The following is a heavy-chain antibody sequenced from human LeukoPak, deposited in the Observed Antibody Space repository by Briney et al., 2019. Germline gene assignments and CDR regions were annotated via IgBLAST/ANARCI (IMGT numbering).Heavy chain of an antibody. V-gene: IGHV3-73*01. J-gene: IGHJ3*01. CDR2: IRSKANSYAT. CDR3: TRLMYGSGSYYSV. Sequence: PGGSLRLSCAASGFTFSGSAMHWVRQASGKGLEWVGRIRSKANSYATAYAASVKGRFTISRDDSKNTAYLQMNSLKTEDTAVYYCTRLMYGSGSYYSVWGQGTMVTVSS. CDR1: GFTFSGSA. D-gene: IGHD3-10*01.